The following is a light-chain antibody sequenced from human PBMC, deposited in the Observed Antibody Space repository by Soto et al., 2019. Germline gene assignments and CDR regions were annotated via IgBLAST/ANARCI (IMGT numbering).Light chain of an antibody. CDR3: QTYDSSLSGLYV. V-gene: IGLV1-40*01. J-gene: IGLJ1*01. CDR2: GNT. CDR1: GSNIGAGSA. Sequence: QSALTQPPTISGAPGQTVTISCTGSGSNIGAGSAVHWYHQLPGTAPKLLIYGNTNRPSCVPDRFSGSKSGTSASLAIAGLQTEDEGDYYCQTYDSSLSGLYVFGTGTKVTVL.